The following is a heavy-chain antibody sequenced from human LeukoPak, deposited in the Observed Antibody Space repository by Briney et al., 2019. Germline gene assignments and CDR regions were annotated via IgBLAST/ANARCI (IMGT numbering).Heavy chain of an antibody. D-gene: IGHD3-22*01. CDR3: ARDPNTRGEGYYYDSSGPS. CDR1: GFTFSSYS. V-gene: IGHV3-48*04. CDR2: ISSSSSTI. Sequence: PGGSLRLSCAASGFTFSSYSMNWVRQAPGKGLEWVSYISSSSSTIYYADSVKGRFTISRDNAKNSLYLQMNSLRAEDTAVYYCARDPNTRGEGYYYDSSGPSWGQGTLVTVSS. J-gene: IGHJ5*02.